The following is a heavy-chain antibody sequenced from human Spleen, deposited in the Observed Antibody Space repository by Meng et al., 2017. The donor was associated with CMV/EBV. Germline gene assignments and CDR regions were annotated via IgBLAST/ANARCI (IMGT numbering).Heavy chain of an antibody. CDR1: GGSISSGGYY. D-gene: IGHD1-26*01. Sequence: TVSGGSISSGGYYLSWIRQHPGKGLEWIGYIYYSGSTYYTPSLKSRVTISVDTSKNQFSLKLSSVTAADTAVYYCARGVGTYSGTFDYWGQGTLVTVSS. CDR2: IYYSGST. CDR3: ARGVGTYSGTFDY. J-gene: IGHJ4*02. V-gene: IGHV4-31*02.